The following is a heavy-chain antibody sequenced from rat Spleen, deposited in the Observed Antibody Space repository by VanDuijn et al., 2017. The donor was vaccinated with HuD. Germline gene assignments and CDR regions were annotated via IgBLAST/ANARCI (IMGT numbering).Heavy chain of an antibody. J-gene: IGHJ2*01. V-gene: IGHV5-58*01. CDR2: ISNDGGTT. Sequence: EVQLAETGGGLVQPGRSLKLPCVAYGFTFSRYWMYWVRQAPGKGLEWVSSISNDGGTTYYPDSVKGRFTISRDNAENTVYLQMNSLRSEDTATYYCAREADRPFHYFDYWGQGVMVTVSS. CDR3: AREADRPFHYFDY. CDR1: GFTFSRYW. D-gene: IGHD1-6*01.